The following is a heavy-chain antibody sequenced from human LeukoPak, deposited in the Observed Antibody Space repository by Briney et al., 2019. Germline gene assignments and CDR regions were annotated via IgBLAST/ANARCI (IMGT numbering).Heavy chain of an antibody. CDR2: IEQDGSEK. V-gene: IGHV3-7*01. D-gene: IGHD5-18*01. CDR3: AKGHTSLAP. CDR1: GFSFTTSW. J-gene: IGHJ4*02. Sequence: GGSLRLSCAASGFSFTTSWMSWVRQAPGKGLEWVASIEQDGSEKYYVDSVKGRFTISRDNAKNSLFLQMNSLRAEDTAVYYCAKGHTSLAPGGQGALVTVTS.